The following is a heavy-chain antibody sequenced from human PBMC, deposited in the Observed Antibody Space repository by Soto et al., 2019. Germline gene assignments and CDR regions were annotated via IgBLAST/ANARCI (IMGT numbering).Heavy chain of an antibody. CDR2: INQDGNED. CDR1: GFTFSSYW. CDR3: ARTGDGHHDFLDY. J-gene: IGHJ4*02. V-gene: IGHV3-7*01. D-gene: IGHD1-1*01. Sequence: GGSLRLSCAASGFTFSSYWMNWVRQAPGKGLEWVANINQDGNEDNLLDSVKGRFTISRDNAKNSLFLQMNSLRVDDTSVYYCARTGDGHHDFLDYWGQGALVTVSS.